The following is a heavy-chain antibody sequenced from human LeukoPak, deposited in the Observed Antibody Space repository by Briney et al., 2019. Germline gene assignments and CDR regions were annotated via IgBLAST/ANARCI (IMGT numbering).Heavy chain of an antibody. CDR2: IIPIFGTA. Sequence: ASVKVSCKASGGTFSSYAISWVRQAPGQGLEWMGGIIPIFGTANYAQKFQGRVTITADESTSTAYMELSSLRSEDTAVYYCAKGGWELRSPHGAFDIWGQGTMVTVSS. CDR1: GGTFSSYA. D-gene: IGHD1-26*01. J-gene: IGHJ3*02. V-gene: IGHV1-69*13. CDR3: AKGGWELRSPHGAFDI.